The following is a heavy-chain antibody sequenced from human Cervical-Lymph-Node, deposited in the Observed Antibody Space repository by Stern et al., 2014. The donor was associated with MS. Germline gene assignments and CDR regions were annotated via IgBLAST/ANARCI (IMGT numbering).Heavy chain of an antibody. CDR2: IYPGDSDT. V-gene: IGHV5-51*03. D-gene: IGHD6-19*01. Sequence: EVQLVESGAEVKKPGESLKISCKGSGYSFTSYWIGWVRQMPGKGLEWMGIIYPGDSDTRYSPSFQGQVTISADKSISTAYLQWSSLKASDTAMYYCARILRGYSSGWYHFDYWGQGTLVTVSS. CDR1: GYSFTSYW. J-gene: IGHJ4*02. CDR3: ARILRGYSSGWYHFDY.